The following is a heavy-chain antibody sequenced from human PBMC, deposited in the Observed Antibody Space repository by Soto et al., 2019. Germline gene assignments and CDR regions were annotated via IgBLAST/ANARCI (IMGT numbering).Heavy chain of an antibody. J-gene: IGHJ4*02. V-gene: IGHV3-23*01. CDR2: ISVSGGST. CDR3: AKGPLGSGYDPDS. CDR1: GFTFSNYV. D-gene: IGHD5-12*01. Sequence: EVQLLDSGGGLVQPGGSLRLSCAASGFTFSNYVMNWVRQAPGKGLDWVSAISVSGGSTYNADSVKGRFTISRDNSKNRMYLQMSSLRTEDTGVYYCAKGPLGSGYDPDSWGQGALVTVSS.